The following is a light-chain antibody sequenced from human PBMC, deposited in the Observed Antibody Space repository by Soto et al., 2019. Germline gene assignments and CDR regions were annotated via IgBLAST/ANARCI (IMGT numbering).Light chain of an antibody. CDR3: QQYGSSPWT. CDR1: QSVSSSY. V-gene: IGKV3-20*01. Sequence: EIVLTQSPCTLSLSPGERATLSCRASQSVSSSYLAWYQQKPGQAPRLLIYGASSRATGIPDRFSGSGSGTGFTLTISRLEPEDLAVYYCQQYGSSPWTFGQGTKVDIK. J-gene: IGKJ1*01. CDR2: GAS.